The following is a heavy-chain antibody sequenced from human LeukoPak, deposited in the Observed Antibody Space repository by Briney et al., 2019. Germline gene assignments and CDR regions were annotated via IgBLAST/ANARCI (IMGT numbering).Heavy chain of an antibody. D-gene: IGHD5-24*01. CDR2: LQPKGNDK. CDR3: AKRDGETEFDY. Sequence: PGGALRLSSAASGFTFKVYGRHSVPQALRGRVECVALLQPKGNDKYYGDSVKGRFTVSRDNSKNTLYLQLNSLRAEDTALYYCAKRDGETEFDYWGQGALVTVSS. CDR1: GFTFKVYG. V-gene: IGHV3-30*02. J-gene: IGHJ4*02.